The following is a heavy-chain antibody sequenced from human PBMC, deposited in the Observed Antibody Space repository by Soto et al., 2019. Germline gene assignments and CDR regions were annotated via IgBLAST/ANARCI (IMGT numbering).Heavy chain of an antibody. CDR3: AAAKGGWRPEGV. J-gene: IGHJ4*02. CDR2: IVVGSGNT. D-gene: IGHD6-19*01. CDR1: GFTFTSSA. Sequence: QMQLVQSGPEVKKPGTSVKVSCKASGFTFTSSAVQWVRQARGQRLEWIGWIVVGSGNTNYAQKFQERVTITRDMSTSTAYMELSSRRCEDTAVYYCAAAKGGWRPEGVWGQGTLVTVSS. V-gene: IGHV1-58*01.